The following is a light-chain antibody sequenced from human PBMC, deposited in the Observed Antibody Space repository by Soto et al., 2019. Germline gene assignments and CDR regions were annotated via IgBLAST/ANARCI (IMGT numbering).Light chain of an antibody. V-gene: IGLV2-8*01. CDR3: RSYAGSNTWV. Sequence: QSALTQPPSASGSPGQSVTISCTGTSSDVGGYNYVSWYQQHPGKAPKLMIYEVSKRPSGVPDRFSGSKSGNTASLTVSGLQSEDEDDYYCRSYAGSNTWVFGTGTKLTVL. CDR1: SSDVGGYNY. J-gene: IGLJ1*01. CDR2: EVS.